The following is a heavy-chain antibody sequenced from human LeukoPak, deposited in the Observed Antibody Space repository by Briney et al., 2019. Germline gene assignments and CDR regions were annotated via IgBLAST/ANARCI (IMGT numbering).Heavy chain of an antibody. D-gene: IGHD1-26*01. CDR2: ISSSGSTI. V-gene: IGHV3-48*04. Sequence: GGSLRLSCAASGFTFSSYSMNWVRQAPGKGLEWVSYISSSGSTIYYADSVKGRFTISRDNAKNSLYLQMNSLRAEDTAVYYCAREEWELGRFDPWGQGTLVTVSS. CDR3: AREEWELGRFDP. J-gene: IGHJ5*02. CDR1: GFTFSSYS.